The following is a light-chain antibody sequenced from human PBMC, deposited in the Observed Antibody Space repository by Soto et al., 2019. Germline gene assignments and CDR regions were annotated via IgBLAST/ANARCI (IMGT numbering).Light chain of an antibody. CDR2: EGS. V-gene: IGLV2-23*01. CDR1: SSDVGNYNL. J-gene: IGLJ1*01. Sequence: QSVLTQPASVSGSPGQSITISCTGTSSDVGNYNLVSWYQHHPGKAPKLMIYEGSKRPSGVSNRFSGSKSGNTASLTISGLQAEDEADYYCCSFAAGRTPYVFGTGTKVTVL. CDR3: CSFAAGRTPYV.